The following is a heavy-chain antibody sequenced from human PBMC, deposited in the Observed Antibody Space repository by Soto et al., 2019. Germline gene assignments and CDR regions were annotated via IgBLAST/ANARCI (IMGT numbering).Heavy chain of an antibody. Sequence: EVQLLESGGGLVQPGGSLRLSCAGSGFTFINYAMNWVRQAPGKGLEWGSTISGGGDAPFFADSVRGRFTISRDNSKNTVTLQMNNLGVDDTAVYFCARKVPGSTSRPDYWYFDLWGRGTLVTVSS. J-gene: IGHJ2*01. CDR1: GFTFINYA. D-gene: IGHD3-10*01. V-gene: IGHV3-23*01. CDR3: ARKVPGSTSRPDYWYFDL. CDR2: ISGGGDAP.